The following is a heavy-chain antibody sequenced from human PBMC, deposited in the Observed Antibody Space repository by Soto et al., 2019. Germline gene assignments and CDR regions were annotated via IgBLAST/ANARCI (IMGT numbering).Heavy chain of an antibody. J-gene: IGHJ4*02. Sequence: QVHLVQSGAEMKKPGASVKVSCKGSGYAFTTYGITWVRQAPGQGLEWMGWISAHNGNTNYAQKLQGRVTVTRDTSTSTVYMELRSLRSDDTAVYYCARGRYGDYWGQGALVTVSS. D-gene: IGHD1-1*01. CDR2: ISAHNGNT. CDR3: ARGRYGDY. V-gene: IGHV1-18*01. CDR1: GYAFTTYG.